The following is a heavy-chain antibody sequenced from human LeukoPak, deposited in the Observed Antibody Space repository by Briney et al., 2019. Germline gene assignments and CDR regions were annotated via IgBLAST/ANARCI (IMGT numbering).Heavy chain of an antibody. Sequence: PGGSLRLSCAASGFTFSSYEMNWVRQAPGKGLEWVSYISSSGSTIYYADSVKGRFTISRDNAKNSLYLQMNSLRAEDTAVYYCARSAALGGNFDYWGQGTLVTVSS. CDR1: GFTFSSYE. CDR3: ARSAALGGNFDY. V-gene: IGHV3-48*03. J-gene: IGHJ4*02. CDR2: ISSSGSTI. D-gene: IGHD6-13*01.